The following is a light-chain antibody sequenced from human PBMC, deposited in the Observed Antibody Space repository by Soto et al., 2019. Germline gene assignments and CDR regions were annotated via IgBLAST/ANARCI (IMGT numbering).Light chain of an antibody. Sequence: IQMTRSPPSLSASLGDRVTITCRASQGIRNDLGWYQQKPGSAPRLLIYAASTLQSGVPSRFSGSGSGTDFTLTISSLQPEDFATYYCLQDYSFPWTFGQGTKVEIK. CDR1: QGIRND. V-gene: IGKV1-6*01. CDR3: LQDYSFPWT. CDR2: AAS. J-gene: IGKJ1*01.